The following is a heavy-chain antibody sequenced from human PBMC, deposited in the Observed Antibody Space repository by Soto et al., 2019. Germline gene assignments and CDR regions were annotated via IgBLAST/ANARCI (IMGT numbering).Heavy chain of an antibody. CDR2: IYHSGST. V-gene: IGHV4-4*02. CDR3: ERYRRAVAGNYYYYDMDV. CDR1: GGSISSGDW. Sequence: PSETVSLACAVSGGSISSGDWWSGVRQPPGKGLEWIGEIYHSGSTNYNPSLKSRVTISVDKSKSQFSLKLSSVTAADTAVYYCERYRRAVAGNYYYYDMDVRGQ. D-gene: IGHD6-19*01. J-gene: IGHJ6*02.